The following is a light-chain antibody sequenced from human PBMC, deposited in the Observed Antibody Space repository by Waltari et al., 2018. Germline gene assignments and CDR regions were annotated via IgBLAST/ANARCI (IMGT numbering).Light chain of an antibody. Sequence: DIQMTQSPSTLSASVGDRVTITCRASQSINSRLAWLQQKPGKAPKLLIDVASSLESGVPSRFSGSVSGTYFTLTISSLQPDDFATYYCQQYYIYWTFGQGTKLEIK. CDR1: QSINSR. CDR2: VAS. V-gene: IGKV1-5*03. J-gene: IGKJ1*01. CDR3: QQYYIYWT.